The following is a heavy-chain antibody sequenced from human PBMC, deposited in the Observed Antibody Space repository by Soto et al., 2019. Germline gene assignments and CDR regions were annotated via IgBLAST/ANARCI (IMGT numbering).Heavy chain of an antibody. CDR2: IYPTDSDT. Sequence: GESLKISCKGSGYSFSNYWIGWVRQMPGKGLEWMGIIYPTDSDTTYSPSFQGQVTISVDKSINTAYLQWSSLKASDTAVYYCVVAAAHYDNMDVWGQETTVTVSS. CDR1: GYSFSNYW. CDR3: VVAAAHYDNMDV. V-gene: IGHV5-51*01. J-gene: IGHJ6*01. D-gene: IGHD6-13*01.